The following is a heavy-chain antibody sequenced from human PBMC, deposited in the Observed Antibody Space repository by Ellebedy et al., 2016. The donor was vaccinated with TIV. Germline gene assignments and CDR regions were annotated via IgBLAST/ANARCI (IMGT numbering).Heavy chain of an antibody. CDR3: ARDRRIAARLHNWFDP. V-gene: IGHV1-2*02. D-gene: IGHD6-6*01. CDR2: INPNSGGT. CDR1: GYTFTGYY. J-gene: IGHJ5*02. Sequence: ASVKVSXXASGYTFTGYYMHWVRQAPGQGLEWMGWINPNSGGTNYAQKFQGRVTMTRDTSISTAYMELSRLRSDDTAVYYCARDRRIAARLHNWFDPWGQGTLVTVSS.